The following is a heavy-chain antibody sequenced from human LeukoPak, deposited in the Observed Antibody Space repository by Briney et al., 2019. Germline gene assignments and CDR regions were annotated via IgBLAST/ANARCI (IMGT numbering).Heavy chain of an antibody. Sequence: ASVKVSCKASGYTFTSYGLSWVRQAPGQGLEWMGWISGYYGHTNYAQKLQGRVTMTTDTSTSTGYMELRSLRSDDTAVYYCARGPYLDYWGQGTLATVSS. J-gene: IGHJ4*02. CDR3: ARGPYLDY. CDR1: GYTFTSYG. V-gene: IGHV1-18*01. D-gene: IGHD3-16*01. CDR2: ISGYYGHT.